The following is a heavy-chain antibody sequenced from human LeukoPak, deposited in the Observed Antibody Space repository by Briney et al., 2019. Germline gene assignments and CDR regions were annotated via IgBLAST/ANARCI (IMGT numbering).Heavy chain of an antibody. CDR1: DDSISTNSYD. CDR3: TRGGDPYKGGNF. V-gene: IGHV4-39*01. CDR2: LHFSGTP. D-gene: IGHD2-21*01. Sequence: PSETLSLTCTVSDDSISTNSYDWSWIRQPPGKGLECIGTLHFSGTPYYSPSLNSRISISVDTSKKQFSLKLRSVTATDTAVYYCTRGGDPYKGGNFWGQGTLVTVSS. J-gene: IGHJ4*02.